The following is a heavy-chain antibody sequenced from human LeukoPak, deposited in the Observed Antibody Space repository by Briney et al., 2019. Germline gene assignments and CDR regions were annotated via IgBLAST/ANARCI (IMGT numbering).Heavy chain of an antibody. D-gene: IGHD2-2*01. J-gene: IGHJ4*02. Sequence: SETLPLTCAVYGGSFSGYYWSWIRQPPGKGLEWIGSIYYSGSTYYNPSLKSRVTISVDTSKNQFSLKLSSLTAADTAVYYCATVVSTYYFDYWGQGTLVTVSS. CDR2: IYYSGST. V-gene: IGHV4-34*01. CDR1: GGSFSGYY. CDR3: ATVVSTYYFDY.